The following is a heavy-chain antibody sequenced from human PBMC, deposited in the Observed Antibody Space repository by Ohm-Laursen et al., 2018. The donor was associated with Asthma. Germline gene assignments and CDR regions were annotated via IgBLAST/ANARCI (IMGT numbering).Heavy chain of an antibody. CDR1: GGTFSSYA. CDR3: ARASPAAGINYYYYGVDV. D-gene: IGHD6-13*01. CDR2: IIPIFGIA. V-gene: IGHV1-69*17. Sequence: SSVKVSCKASGGTFSSYAISWVRQAPGQGLEWMGGIIPIFGIANYAQKFQGRVTITADKSTSTAYMELSSLRSEDTAVYYCARASPAAGINYYYYGVDVWGQGTTVTVSS. J-gene: IGHJ6*02.